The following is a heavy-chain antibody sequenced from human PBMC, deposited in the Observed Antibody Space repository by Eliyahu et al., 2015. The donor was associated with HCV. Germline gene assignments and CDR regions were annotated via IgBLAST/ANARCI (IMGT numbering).Heavy chain of an antibody. D-gene: IGHD2-2*01. J-gene: IGHJ4*02. CDR1: GFTFTNTW. Sequence: EVQLVESGGGLVKPGGSLRLSCAASGFTFTNTWMSWVRQAPGKELEWVARIQSTPDGGATEYVAPVKGRFTISRDDSRNTLFLQMNSLQIEDTAVYFCTSDGPCHTTSCNWGQGTLVTVSS. V-gene: IGHV3-15*01. CDR3: TSDGPCHTTSCN. CDR2: IQSTPDGGAT.